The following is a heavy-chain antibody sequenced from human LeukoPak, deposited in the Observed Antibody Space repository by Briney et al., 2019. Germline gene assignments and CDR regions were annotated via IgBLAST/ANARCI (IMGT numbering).Heavy chain of an antibody. Sequence: GGSLRLSCAASGFTFSSYGMHWVRQAPGKGLEWVAFIRYDGSNKYYADSVKGRFTISRDNSKNTLYLQMNSLRAEDTAVYYCATYFDWPILPLNWGQGTLVTVSS. CDR3: ATYFDWPILPLN. V-gene: IGHV3-30*02. CDR2: IRYDGSNK. J-gene: IGHJ4*02. CDR1: GFTFSSYG. D-gene: IGHD3-9*01.